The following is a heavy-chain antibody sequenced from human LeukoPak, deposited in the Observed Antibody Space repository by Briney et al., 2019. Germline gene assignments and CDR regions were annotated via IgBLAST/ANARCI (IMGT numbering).Heavy chain of an antibody. V-gene: IGHV1-3*01. CDR2: INAGNGNT. J-gene: IGHJ5*02. CDR3: AREDGHLNNWFDP. Sequence: ASVKVSCKASGYTFTSYAMHWVRQAPGQRLEWMGWINAGNGNTKYSQKFQGRVTITRDTSASTAYMELSSLRSEDTAVYYCAREDGHLNNWFDPWGQGTLVTVSS. CDR1: GYTFTSYA.